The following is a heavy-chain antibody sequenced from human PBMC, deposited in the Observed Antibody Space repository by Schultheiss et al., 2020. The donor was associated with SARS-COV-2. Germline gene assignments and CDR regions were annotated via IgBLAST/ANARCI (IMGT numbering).Heavy chain of an antibody. CDR1: GYSISSGYY. CDR3: ARGVEMATNY. CDR2: INHSGST. V-gene: IGHV4-38-2*01. J-gene: IGHJ4*02. D-gene: IGHD5-24*01. Sequence: SETLSLTCAVSGYSISSGYYWGWIRQPPGKGLEWIGEINHSGSTNYNPSLKSRVTISVDTSMHQFSLKLSSVTAADTAVYYCARGVEMATNYWGQGTLVNVSS.